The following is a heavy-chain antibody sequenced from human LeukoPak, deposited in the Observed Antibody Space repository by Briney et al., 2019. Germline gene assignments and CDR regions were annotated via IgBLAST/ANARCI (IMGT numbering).Heavy chain of an antibody. CDR1: GFTFSSYW. CDR3: ARSNQADDY. V-gene: IGHV3-74*01. D-gene: IGHD1-14*01. CDR2: INPGGSSI. J-gene: IGHJ4*02. Sequence: GRSLRLSCAASGFTFSSYWMHWVRQVPGKGLVWVGRINPGGSSITYADSVKGRFTISRDNAKNTLYLQMDSLRAEDTGVYYCARSNQADDYWGQGTLVTVSS.